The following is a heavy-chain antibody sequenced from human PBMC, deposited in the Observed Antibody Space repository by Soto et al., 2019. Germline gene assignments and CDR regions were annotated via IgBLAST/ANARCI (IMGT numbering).Heavy chain of an antibody. D-gene: IGHD6-19*01. CDR2: ISGSGGST. Sequence: EVQLLESGGGLVQPGGSLRLSCAASGVTFSSYAMSWVRQAPGKGLEWVSTISGSGGSTYYADSVKGRFTISRDNSNNTLKLQMNSLRAEDTAVYYCAKDRSYSSGRGWFDPWGQGTLVTVSS. CDR1: GVTFSSYA. J-gene: IGHJ5*02. V-gene: IGHV3-23*01. CDR3: AKDRSYSSGRGWFDP.